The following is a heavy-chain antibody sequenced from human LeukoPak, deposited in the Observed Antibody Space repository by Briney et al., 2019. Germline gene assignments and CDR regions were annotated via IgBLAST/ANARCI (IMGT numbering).Heavy chain of an antibody. CDR3: ARDRYYGSGRYNYFDY. D-gene: IGHD3-10*01. Sequence: PGGSLRLSCAASGFTFSSYEMNWVRQAPGKGLEWVSHISSSSSVLYYADSVKGRFTVSRDNAKNSLYLQMNSLRAEDTAVYYCARDRYYGSGRYNYFDYWGQGTLVTVSS. CDR1: GFTFSSYE. V-gene: IGHV3-48*03. CDR2: ISSSSSVL. J-gene: IGHJ4*02.